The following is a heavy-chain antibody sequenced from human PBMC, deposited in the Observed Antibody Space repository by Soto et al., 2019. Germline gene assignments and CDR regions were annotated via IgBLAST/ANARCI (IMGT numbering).Heavy chain of an antibody. CDR3: ARDYTGSYF. Sequence: PGGSLRLSCATSGFTFSGSTIHWVRQASGKGLEWVGRTRSKTYSYATAYAASVNGRFTISRDDSQSTAYLQMNSLKTEDTAVYYCARDYTGSYFWGQGTLVTVSS. J-gene: IGHJ4*02. CDR1: GFTFSGST. V-gene: IGHV3-73*01. D-gene: IGHD1-26*01. CDR2: TRSKTYSYAT.